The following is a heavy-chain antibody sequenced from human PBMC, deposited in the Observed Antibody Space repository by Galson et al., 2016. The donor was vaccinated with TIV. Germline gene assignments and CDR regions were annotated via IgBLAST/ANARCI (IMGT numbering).Heavy chain of an antibody. V-gene: IGHV1-69*06. CDR3: AKDRSTAFDTYHCYYGMDV. CDR2: IIPLFGTA. CDR1: GGTSSSYV. D-gene: IGHD1-26*01. Sequence: SVKVSCKASGGTSSSYVINWVRQAPGQGLEWMGDIIPLFGTANYGQKFQGRVTITADKSTSTVYMELRSLRSDVTALYFCAKDRSTAFDTYHCYYGMDVWGRGTLVTVSS. J-gene: IGHJ2*01.